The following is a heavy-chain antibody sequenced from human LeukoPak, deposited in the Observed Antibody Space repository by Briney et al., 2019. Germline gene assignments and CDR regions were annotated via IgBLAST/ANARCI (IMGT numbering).Heavy chain of an antibody. CDR2: IYYSGST. CDR1: GGSISSGGYY. Sequence: PSEALSLTCTVSGGSISSGGYYWSWIRQHPGKGLEWIGYIYYSGSTYYNPSLKSRVTISVDTSKNQFSLKLSSVTAADTAVYYCASTGAAAGTSGAFGIWGQGTMVTVSS. J-gene: IGHJ3*02. CDR3: ASTGAAAGTSGAFGI. V-gene: IGHV4-31*03. D-gene: IGHD6-13*01.